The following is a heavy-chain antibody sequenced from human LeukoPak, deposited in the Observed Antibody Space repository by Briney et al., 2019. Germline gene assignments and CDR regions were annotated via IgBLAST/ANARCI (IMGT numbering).Heavy chain of an antibody. J-gene: IGHJ3*02. CDR2: IYSGGST. CDR3: ARTVGYYYSVFDI. CDR1: GFIVSTNY. Sequence: GGSLRLSCAASGFIVSTNYMSWVRQAPGKGLEWVSVIYSGGSTYYADSVKGRFTISRDNSKNTLSLQMNSLRAEDTALHYCARTVGYYYSVFDIWGQGTMVTVSS. D-gene: IGHD3-22*01. V-gene: IGHV3-53*01.